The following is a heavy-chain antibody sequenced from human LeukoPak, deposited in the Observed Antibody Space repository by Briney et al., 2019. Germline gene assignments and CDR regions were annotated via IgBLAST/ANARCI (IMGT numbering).Heavy chain of an antibody. J-gene: IGHJ4*02. D-gene: IGHD1-26*01. Sequence: GGSLRLSCAASAFSLSAYNMNWVRQAPGKGLEWVSSISYTGTYIYYADSVKGRFTISRDNAQNSLYLQMNGLRAEDTAIYYCVRDRGTYRPIDYWGQGTLVTVSS. V-gene: IGHV3-21*04. CDR1: AFSLSAYN. CDR3: VRDRGTYRPIDY. CDR2: ISYTGTYI.